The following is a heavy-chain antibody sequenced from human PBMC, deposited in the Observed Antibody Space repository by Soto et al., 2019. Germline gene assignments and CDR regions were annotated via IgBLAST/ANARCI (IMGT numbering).Heavy chain of an antibody. D-gene: IGHD6-19*01. CDR1: GGSISGYY. CDR2: IYPRGST. Sequence: PSETLSLTCAVYGGSISGYYWSWIRQPAGKGLEWIGGIYPRGSTKYNPSLKRRVTMSVDTSKNQFSLKLSSVTAADTAVYYCARGCKAGADTWGQGTTVTVSS. V-gene: IGHV4-59*10. CDR3: ARGCKAGADT. J-gene: IGHJ6*02.